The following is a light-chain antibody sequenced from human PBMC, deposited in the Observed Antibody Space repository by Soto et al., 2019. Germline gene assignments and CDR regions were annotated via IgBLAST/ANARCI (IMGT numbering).Light chain of an antibody. V-gene: IGKV4-1*01. Sequence: DIVMTQSPDSLAVSLGERATINCKSSQSVLYSSNNKNYLAWYQQKVGQPPKLLIYWASTRESGVPDRFSGSGSGTDFTLTISSLQAEDEAVYYCQQYYSTLTFGGGTKVDIK. CDR1: QSVLYSSNNKNY. J-gene: IGKJ4*01. CDR3: QQYYSTLT. CDR2: WAS.